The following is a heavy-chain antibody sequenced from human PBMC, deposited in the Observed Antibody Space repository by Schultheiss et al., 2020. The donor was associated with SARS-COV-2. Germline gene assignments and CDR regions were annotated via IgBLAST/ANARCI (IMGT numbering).Heavy chain of an antibody. Sequence: SQTLSLTCTVSGGSISSYYWCWIRQPAGKGLEWIGYIYYSGSTNYNPSLKSRVTISVDTSKNQFSLKLSSVTAADTAVYYCARQCHDIVVVPAAIRGGTDYGMDVWGQGTTVTVSS. V-gene: IGHV4-59*08. CDR2: IYYSGST. CDR3: ARQCHDIVVVPAAIRGGTDYGMDV. CDR1: GGSISSYY. D-gene: IGHD2-2*02. J-gene: IGHJ6*02.